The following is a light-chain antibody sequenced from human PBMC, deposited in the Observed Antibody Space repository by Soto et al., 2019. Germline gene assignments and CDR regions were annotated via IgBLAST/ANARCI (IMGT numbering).Light chain of an antibody. J-gene: IGKJ1*01. CDR2: DAS. CDR1: QSVDYTY. CDR3: QQFDRSPHT. V-gene: IGKV3-20*01. Sequence: VLTQSPGTLSLSPGERATLSCRASQSVDYTYLAWYQQKPGQAPRLLLYDASSRATGIPDRFTGSGSGTDFALTISRLEPEDFAVYYCQQFDRSPHTFGQGTKVEIK.